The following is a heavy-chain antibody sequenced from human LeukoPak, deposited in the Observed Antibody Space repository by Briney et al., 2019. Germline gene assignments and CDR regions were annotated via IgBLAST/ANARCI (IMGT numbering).Heavy chain of an antibody. V-gene: IGHV4-4*08. J-gene: IGHJ5*01. CDR3: ARTPAVVMYNWFDS. Sequence: PSETLSLTCTVSSGSISTYYWSWIRQSPGKGLEWIGYVYNRGSTNYNPSLESRVTISIDMSKNQFSLKLSSVTAADSAVYYCARTPAVVMYNWFDSWGQGTLVTVSS. CDR1: SGSISTYY. CDR2: VYNRGST. D-gene: IGHD4-23*01.